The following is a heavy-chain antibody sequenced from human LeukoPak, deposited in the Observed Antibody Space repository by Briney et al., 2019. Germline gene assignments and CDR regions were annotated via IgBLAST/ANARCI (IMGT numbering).Heavy chain of an antibody. CDR2: IYSGGDT. Sequence: GGSLRLSCAASGFTVSRNYMSWVRQAPGKGLEWVSIIYSGGDTYYADSVKGRFTISRDISKNTLYLQMNNLRPEDTAFYYCARSPPASLFDYWGQGTLVTVSS. D-gene: IGHD2-2*01. CDR3: ARSPPASLFDY. V-gene: IGHV3-53*01. J-gene: IGHJ4*02. CDR1: GFTVSRNY.